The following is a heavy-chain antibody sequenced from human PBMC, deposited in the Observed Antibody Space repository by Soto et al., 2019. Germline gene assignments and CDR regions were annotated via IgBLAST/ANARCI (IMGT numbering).Heavy chain of an antibody. Sequence: SVKVSCKASGYTFTSYTISWVRQAPGQGLEWMGRIIPILGIANYAQKFQGRVTITADKSTSTAYMELSSLRSEDTAVYYCARDVLGFDSSGWYSDGMDVWGQ. CDR2: IIPILGIA. V-gene: IGHV1-69*04. CDR1: GYTFTSYT. CDR3: ARDVLGFDSSGWYSDGMDV. D-gene: IGHD6-19*01. J-gene: IGHJ6*02.